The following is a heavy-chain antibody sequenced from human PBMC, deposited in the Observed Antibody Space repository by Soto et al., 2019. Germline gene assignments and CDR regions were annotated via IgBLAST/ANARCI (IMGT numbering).Heavy chain of an antibody. Sequence: QVQLVQSGAEVKKPGASVKVSCKASGYTFTSYYMHWVRQAPGQGLEWMGIINPSGGSTSYAQKFQGRVTMTRDTSTSTVYMELRSLRSEDTAVYYCARDPPPGYCSGGSCYSDPFDIWGQGTMVTVSS. CDR2: INPSGGST. CDR3: ARDPPPGYCSGGSCYSDPFDI. CDR1: GYTFTSYY. V-gene: IGHV1-46*03. J-gene: IGHJ3*02. D-gene: IGHD2-15*01.